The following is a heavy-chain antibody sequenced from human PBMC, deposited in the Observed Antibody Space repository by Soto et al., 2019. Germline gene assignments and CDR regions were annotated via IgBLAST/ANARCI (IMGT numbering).Heavy chain of an antibody. D-gene: IGHD6-13*01. J-gene: IGHJ5*02. CDR2: IIPILGIA. Sequence: GASVKVSCKASGGTFSSYTISWVRQAPGQGLEWMGRIIPILGIANYAQKFQGRVTITADKSTSTAYMELSSLRSEDTAVYYCAREAAAAPATNWFDPWGQGTLVTVSS. CDR1: GGTFSSYT. V-gene: IGHV1-69*04. CDR3: AREAAAAPATNWFDP.